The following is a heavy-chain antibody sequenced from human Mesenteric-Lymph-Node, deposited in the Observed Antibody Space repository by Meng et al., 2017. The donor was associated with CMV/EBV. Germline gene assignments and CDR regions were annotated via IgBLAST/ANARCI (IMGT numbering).Heavy chain of an antibody. CDR2: INPDNGGT. D-gene: IGHD3-3*01. CDR1: GYTFTGYY. J-gene: IGHJ4*02. CDR3: ARDGILRFLEWLLN. Sequence: ASVKVSCKASGYTFTGYYIHWVRQAPGQGLEWMGWINPDNGGTNYAQKFQGEVTMTRDTSISTAYMELSRLSSDDTAVYYCARDGILRFLEWLLNWGQGTLVTVSS. V-gene: IGHV1-2*02.